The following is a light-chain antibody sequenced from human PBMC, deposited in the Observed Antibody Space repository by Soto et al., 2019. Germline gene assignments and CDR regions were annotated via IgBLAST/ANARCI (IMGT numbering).Light chain of an antibody. CDR3: QQYDSSPRT. V-gene: IGKV3-20*01. J-gene: IGKJ1*01. Sequence: DIVVTQSPVTLSLSPGERATLSCRASQNVYSNYLAWYQQKPGHAPRLLIYAAFVRATGIPDRFSGSGSGTDFTLTISGLEPEDFAVYYCQQYDSSPRTFGQGTKVDIK. CDR1: QNVYSNY. CDR2: AAF.